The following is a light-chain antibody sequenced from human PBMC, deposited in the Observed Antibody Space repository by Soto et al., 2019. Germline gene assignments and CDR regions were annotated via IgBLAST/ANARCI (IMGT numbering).Light chain of an antibody. CDR1: QDIRNY. CDR3: QQYYSYPRT. Sequence: ALPVPPSPTSPFAFFGSRVNNHFLSSQDIRNYLGWYQQKPGKAPQLLIYGASSLQRGVSSRFSGSGSGTDFTLTISCLQSEDFATYYCQQYYSYPRTFGQGTKVDI. V-gene: IGKV1-6*02. J-gene: IGKJ1*01. CDR2: GAS.